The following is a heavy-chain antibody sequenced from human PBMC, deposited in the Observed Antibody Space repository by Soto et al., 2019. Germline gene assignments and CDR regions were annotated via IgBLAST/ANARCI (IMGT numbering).Heavy chain of an antibody. CDR3: AKDGAM. CDR2: IIATGGST. Sequence: PGGSLRLSCAASGFTFSDYAMHWVRQAPGKGLEWVSGIIATGGSTYYADSVKGRFIISRDNSKNTLFLQMNSLRAEDTALYYCAKDGAMWGQGTQVTVSS. D-gene: IGHD1-26*01. J-gene: IGHJ4*02. CDR1: GFTFSDYA. V-gene: IGHV3-23*01.